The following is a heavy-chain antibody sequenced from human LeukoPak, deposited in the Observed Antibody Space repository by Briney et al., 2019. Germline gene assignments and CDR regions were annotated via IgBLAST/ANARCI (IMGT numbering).Heavy chain of an antibody. CDR1: GFTFSRYA. CDR2: IGTNEERT. CDR3: AKDLDSTDSYDNAD. Sequence: GGSLRLSCVASGFTFSRYAMNWVRQTPGKGLEWVSLIGTNEERTHYEDSVKGRFTISRDNSKNTLFLQMNSLRAEDTAVYYCAKDLDSTDSYDNADWGQGTLVTVSS. D-gene: IGHD2/OR15-2a*01. V-gene: IGHV3-23*01. J-gene: IGHJ1*01.